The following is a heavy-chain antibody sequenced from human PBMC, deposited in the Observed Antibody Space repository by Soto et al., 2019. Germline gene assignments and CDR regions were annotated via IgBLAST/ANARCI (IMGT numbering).Heavy chain of an antibody. Sequence: QVQVVQSGAEVKKPGASVKISCKASGYRFTSYYMHWVRQAPGQGLEWMGIINPNSGITNYAQNCQGRVTMTRDTSTSTVYMELSSLKSEDTAVYYRARSRGAAAGINWFDPWGQGTLVTVSS. CDR2: INPNSGIT. J-gene: IGHJ5*02. V-gene: IGHV1-46*03. D-gene: IGHD6-13*01. CDR1: GYRFTSYY. CDR3: ARSRGAAAGINWFDP.